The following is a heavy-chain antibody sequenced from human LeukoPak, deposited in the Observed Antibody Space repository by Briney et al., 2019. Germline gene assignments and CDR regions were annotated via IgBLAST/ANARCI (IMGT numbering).Heavy chain of an antibody. CDR2: IRYDGSNI. D-gene: IGHD1-7*01. V-gene: IGHV3-30*02. CDR3: AKDHWNYQAPFDY. CDR1: GFTFSSYG. Sequence: GGSLRLSCAASGFTFSSYGMHWVRQAPGKGLEWVAFIRYDGSNIYYADSVKGRFAISRDNSKNTLYLQMNSLRAEDTALYYCAKDHWNYQAPFDYWGQGTLVTVSS. J-gene: IGHJ4*02.